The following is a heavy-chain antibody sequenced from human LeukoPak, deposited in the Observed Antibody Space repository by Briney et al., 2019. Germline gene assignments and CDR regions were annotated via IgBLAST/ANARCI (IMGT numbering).Heavy chain of an antibody. V-gene: IGHV4-34*01. J-gene: IGHJ6*03. CDR3: ARGPTAVRGVIRFYYYMDV. D-gene: IGHD3-10*01. CDR2: INHSGST. Sequence: SETLPLTCAVYGGSFSGAYWSWIRQAPGKGLEWIGEINHSGSTNYNPSLKSRVTMSLDTSKKQVSLKLNSVTAADTAVYYCARGPTAVRGVIRFYYYMDVWGKGTAVTVSS. CDR1: GGSFSGAY.